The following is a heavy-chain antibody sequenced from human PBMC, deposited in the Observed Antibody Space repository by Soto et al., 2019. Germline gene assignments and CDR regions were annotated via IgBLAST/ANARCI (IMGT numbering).Heavy chain of an antibody. CDR2: IYYSGST. V-gene: IGHV4-39*01. Sequence: SETLSLSCAVSGGSISSSSYYWFWIRHPPGKGLEWIGSIYYSGSTYYNPSLKSRVTISVDTSKNQFSLKLSSVTAADTAVYYCATLGARPNYYYYGMDVWGQGTTVTVSS. CDR3: ATLGARPNYYYYGMDV. J-gene: IGHJ6*02. CDR1: GGSISSSSYY. D-gene: IGHD6-6*01.